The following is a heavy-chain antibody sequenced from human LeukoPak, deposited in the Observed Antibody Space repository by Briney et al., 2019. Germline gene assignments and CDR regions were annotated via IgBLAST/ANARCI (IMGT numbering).Heavy chain of an antibody. CDR3: ARVGQWLASDWFDP. CDR1: GYSISSGYY. Sequence: SETLSLTCAVSGYSISSGYYWGWIRQPPGKGLEWIGSIYHSGSTDYNPSLKSRVTISVDTSKNQFSLKLSSVTAADTAVYYCARVGQWLASDWFDPWGQGTLVTVSS. J-gene: IGHJ5*02. V-gene: IGHV4-38-2*01. D-gene: IGHD6-19*01. CDR2: IYHSGST.